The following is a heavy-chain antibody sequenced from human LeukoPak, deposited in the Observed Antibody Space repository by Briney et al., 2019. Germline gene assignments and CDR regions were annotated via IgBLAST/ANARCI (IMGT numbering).Heavy chain of an antibody. CDR2: IKPDGSEI. V-gene: IGHV3-7*04. J-gene: IGHJ4*02. CDR1: GFSFSTSW. CDR3: ARDRGWLQFDY. Sequence: GGSLRLSCAGSGFSFSTSWINWVRQAPGKGLQWVANIKPDGSEINYVDSVKGRFTISRDNAKNSLYLEMNSLIAEDTAVYYCARDRGWLQFDYWGQGTVVTVSS. D-gene: IGHD5-24*01.